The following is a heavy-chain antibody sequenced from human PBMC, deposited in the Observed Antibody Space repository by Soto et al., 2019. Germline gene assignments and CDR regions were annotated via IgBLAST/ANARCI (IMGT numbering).Heavy chain of an antibody. Sequence: SETLSLTCTVSGGSISSGDYYWSWIRQPPGKGLEWIGYIYYSGSTYYNPSLKSRVTISVDTSKNQFSLKLSSVTAADTAVYYCARDLFDSSGFNWFDPWGQGTLVTVSS. CDR3: ARDLFDSSGFNWFDP. CDR1: GGSISSGDYY. D-gene: IGHD3-22*01. J-gene: IGHJ5*02. V-gene: IGHV4-30-4*01. CDR2: IYYSGST.